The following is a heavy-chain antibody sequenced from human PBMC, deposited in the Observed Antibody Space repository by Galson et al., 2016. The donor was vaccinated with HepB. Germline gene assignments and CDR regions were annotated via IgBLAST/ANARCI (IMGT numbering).Heavy chain of an antibody. D-gene: IGHD3-3*01. V-gene: IGHV3-30*18. CDR3: AKDFWDLRGGHYYYGMDF. CDR1: GFIFTNDG. J-gene: IGHJ6*02. CDR2: ISYDSGNK. Sequence: SLRLSCAASGFIFTNDGMHGLRPAPGKGREWVAVISYDSGNKYYADSVKGRFTIPRDNSEKTVYLQMNSLSGEDTVVYYCAKDFWDLRGGHYYYGMDFWGQGTTVTVSS.